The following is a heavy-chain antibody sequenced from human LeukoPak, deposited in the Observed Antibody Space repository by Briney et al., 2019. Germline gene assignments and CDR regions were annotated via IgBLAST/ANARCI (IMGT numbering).Heavy chain of an antibody. D-gene: IGHD6-19*01. J-gene: IGHJ4*02. V-gene: IGHV1-24*01. CDR1: GYTLTELS. CDR3: ATGSAGRPNFDY. Sequence: ASVTVSRKVSGYTLTELSMHWLRQAPGKGLEWVGGFDPEDGETIYAQKFQGRVTMTEDTSTDTAYMELSSLRSEDTAVYYCATGSAGRPNFDYWGQGTLVTVSS. CDR2: FDPEDGET.